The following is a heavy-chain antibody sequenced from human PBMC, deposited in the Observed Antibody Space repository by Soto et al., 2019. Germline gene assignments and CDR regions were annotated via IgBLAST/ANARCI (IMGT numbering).Heavy chain of an antibody. D-gene: IGHD5-12*01. V-gene: IGHV4-34*01. CDR2: INHSGST. CDR1: GGSFSGYY. Sequence: QVQLQQWGAGLLKPSETLSLTCAVYGGSFSGYYWSWIRQPPGKGLEWIGEINHSGSTNYNPSLKSRVTISVDTSKNQFSLKLSSVTAADTAAYYCARDSGGYDLYFDYWGQGTLVTVSS. J-gene: IGHJ4*02. CDR3: ARDSGGYDLYFDY.